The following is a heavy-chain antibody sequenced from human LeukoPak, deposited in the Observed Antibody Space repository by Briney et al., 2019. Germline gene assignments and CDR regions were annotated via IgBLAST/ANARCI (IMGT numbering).Heavy chain of an antibody. Sequence: PGGSLRLSCAASGFTFSNYVMSWVRQAPGKGLEWVSSVSHSGDDTYYADSVKGRITISRDNSKNTLYLQMNSLRAEDTAVYYCAKVVTMVRGVILDYWGQGTLVTVSS. J-gene: IGHJ4*02. CDR1: GFTFSNYV. CDR3: AKVVTMVRGVILDY. D-gene: IGHD3-10*01. CDR2: VSHSGDDT. V-gene: IGHV3-23*01.